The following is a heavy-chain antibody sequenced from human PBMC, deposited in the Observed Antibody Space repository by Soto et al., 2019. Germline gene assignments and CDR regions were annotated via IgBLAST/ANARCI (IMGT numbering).Heavy chain of an antibody. Sequence: VGSLRLSCAASGFTFSSYAMSWVRQAPGKGLEWVSAISGSGGSTYYADSVKGRFTISRDNSKNTLYLQMNSLRAEDTAVYYCAKDFIVVVPAASERYYYYGMDVWGQGTTVTVSS. V-gene: IGHV3-23*01. CDR1: GFTFSSYA. CDR2: ISGSGGST. CDR3: AKDFIVVVPAASERYYYYGMDV. D-gene: IGHD2-2*01. J-gene: IGHJ6*02.